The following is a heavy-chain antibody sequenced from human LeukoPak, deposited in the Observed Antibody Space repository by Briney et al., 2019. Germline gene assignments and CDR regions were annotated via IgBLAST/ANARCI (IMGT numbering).Heavy chain of an antibody. D-gene: IGHD6-19*01. V-gene: IGHV4-59*08. CDR1: GGSISSDY. CDR3: ASVTAMVNIAVAGPTFDY. CDR2: IYYSGST. Sequence: PSETLSLTCTVSGGSISSDYWSWIRQPPGKGLEWIGYIYYSGSTNYNPSLKSRVTISVDTSKNQFSLKLSSVTAADTAVYYCASVTAMVNIAVAGPTFDYWGQGTLVTVSS. J-gene: IGHJ4*02.